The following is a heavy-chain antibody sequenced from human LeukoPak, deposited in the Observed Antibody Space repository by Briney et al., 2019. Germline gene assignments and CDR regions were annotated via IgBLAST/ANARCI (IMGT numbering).Heavy chain of an antibody. CDR2: IYYSGST. V-gene: IGHV4-31*03. J-gene: IGHJ4*02. CDR1: GGSISSGGYY. Sequence: PSETLSLTCTVSGGSISSGGYYWSWIRQHPGKGLEWIGYIYYSGSTYYNPSLKSRVTISVDTSKNQFSLKLSSVTAADTAVYYCARVVLWFGELFTDYWGQGTLVTVSS. D-gene: IGHD3-10*01. CDR3: ARVVLWFGELFTDY.